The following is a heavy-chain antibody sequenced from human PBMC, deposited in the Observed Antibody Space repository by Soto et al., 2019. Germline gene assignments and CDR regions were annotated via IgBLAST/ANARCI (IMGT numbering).Heavy chain of an antibody. CDR2: IYPGDSDT. CDR3: VRDTIFGAVKGNAAFDL. CDR1: GDSFTTYW. J-gene: IGHJ3*01. V-gene: IGHV5-51*01. D-gene: IGHD3-3*01. Sequence: GESLKISCKGFGDSFTTYWVGWVRQMPGKGLEWMGIIYPGDSDTTYSPSFQGQVTISADKSISTAYLQWSSLKASDTAMYYCVRDTIFGAVKGNAAFDLWGQGTMVTVSS.